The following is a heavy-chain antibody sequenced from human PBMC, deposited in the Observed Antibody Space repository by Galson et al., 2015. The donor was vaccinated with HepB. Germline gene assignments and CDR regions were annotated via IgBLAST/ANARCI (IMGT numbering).Heavy chain of an antibody. CDR3: ATVAPFDY. CDR2: IYSDGST. CDR1: GFTVSSDY. V-gene: IGHV3-66*01. J-gene: IGHJ4*02. Sequence: SLRLSCAASGFTVSSDYMSWVRQAPGKGLEWVSVIYSDGSTYYADSVKGRFTISRDNSKNTLYLQMNSLRAEDTAVYYCATVAPFDYWGQGTLVTVSS.